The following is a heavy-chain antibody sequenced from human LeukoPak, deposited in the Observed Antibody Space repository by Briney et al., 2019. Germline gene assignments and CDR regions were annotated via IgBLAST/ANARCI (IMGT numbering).Heavy chain of an antibody. V-gene: IGHV4-34*01. Sequence: KPSETLSLTCAVYGGSFSGYYWSWIRQPPGKGLEWIGEINHSGSTNYNPSLKSRVTISVDTSKNQFSLKLSSVTAADTAVYYCARGVTGTTLPPFRCDRYYYYVDVWGKGTTVTVSS. CDR1: GGSFSGYY. CDR3: ARGVTGTTLPPFRCDRYYYYVDV. J-gene: IGHJ6*03. CDR2: INHSGST. D-gene: IGHD1-7*01.